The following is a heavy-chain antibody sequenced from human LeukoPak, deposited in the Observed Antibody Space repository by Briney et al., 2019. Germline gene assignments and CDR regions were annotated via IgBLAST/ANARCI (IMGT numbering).Heavy chain of an antibody. CDR1: GFTVSSNY. J-gene: IGHJ3*02. CDR3: ARDTHYYGSGSPAFDI. CDR2: IYTGGST. D-gene: IGHD3-10*01. V-gene: IGHV3-66*01. Sequence: GGSLRLSCAASGFTVSSNYMSWVRQAPGKGLKWVSIIYTGGSTYYADSVKGRFTISRDNAKNALYLQMNSLRAEDTAMYYCARDTHYYGSGSPAFDIWGQGTMVTVSS.